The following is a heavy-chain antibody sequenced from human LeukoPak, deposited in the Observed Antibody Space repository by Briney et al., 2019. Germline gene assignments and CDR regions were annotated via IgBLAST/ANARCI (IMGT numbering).Heavy chain of an antibody. CDR1: GFTFSTYW. D-gene: IGHD2-2*01. CDR3: ARAYCSTTNCSLSPDY. J-gene: IGHJ4*02. Sequence: GGSLRLSCAASGFTFSTYWMTWVRQAPGKGLEWVANIKQDGSETYYVDSVKGRFTISRDNAKNSVYLQMNSLRAEDTALYYCARAYCSTTNCSLSPDYWGQGTLVTVSS. V-gene: IGHV3-7*01. CDR2: IKQDGSET.